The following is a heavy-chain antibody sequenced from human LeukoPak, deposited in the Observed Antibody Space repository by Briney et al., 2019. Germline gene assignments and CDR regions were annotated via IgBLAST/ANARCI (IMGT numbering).Heavy chain of an antibody. J-gene: IGHJ3*02. D-gene: IGHD3-22*01. V-gene: IGHV1-18*04. CDR3: ARDKQAGVVGNDAFDI. CDR1: GYTFTSYG. Sequence: ASVKVSCKASGYTFTSYGLSWVRQAPGQGVEWMGWISAYNGNTNYAQKLQGRVTMTTDTSTSTAYMEVRSLRSDDTAVYYCARDKQAGVVGNDAFDIWGQGTMVTVS. CDR2: ISAYNGNT.